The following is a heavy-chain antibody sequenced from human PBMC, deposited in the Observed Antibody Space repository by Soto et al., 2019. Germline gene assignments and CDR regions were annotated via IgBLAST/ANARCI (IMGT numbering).Heavy chain of an antibody. Sequence: GASVKVSCKASGYTFTSYGISWVRQAPGQGLEWMGWISAYNGNTNYAQKLQGRVTMTTDTSTSTAYMELRSLRSDDTAVYYCARDQERYYYYYGMDVWGQGTTVTVSS. CDR3: ARDQERYYYYYGMDV. CDR2: ISAYNGNT. V-gene: IGHV1-18*01. J-gene: IGHJ6*02. CDR1: GYTFTSYG.